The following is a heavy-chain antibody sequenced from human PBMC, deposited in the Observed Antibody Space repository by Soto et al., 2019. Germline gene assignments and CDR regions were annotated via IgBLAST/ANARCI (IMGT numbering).Heavy chain of an antibody. CDR1: GFSFGSYA. Sequence: LILSFAASGFSFGSYALSWVRQAPGKGLEWVSTISGSDGKTFYADSVKGRFSISRDTSQNTLYLQMNSLRADDTAIYYCARWSYLDYWGQGTRVTVSS. J-gene: IGHJ4*02. CDR2: ISGSDGKT. V-gene: IGHV3-23*01. CDR3: ARWSYLDY. D-gene: IGHD3-3*01.